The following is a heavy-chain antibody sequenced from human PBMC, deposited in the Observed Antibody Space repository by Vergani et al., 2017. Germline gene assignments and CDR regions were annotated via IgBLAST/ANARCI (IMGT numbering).Heavy chain of an antibody. Sequence: EVQLVESGGVVVQPGGSLRLSCAASGFTFDDYAMHWVRQAPGKGLEWVSLISWVGGSTYYADSVKGRFTISRANSKNSLYLQMNSLRAEDTALYYCAKASGMVRVVIITGFDYWGQGTLVTVSS. CDR2: ISWVGGST. V-gene: IGHV3-43D*04. D-gene: IGHD3-10*01. CDR3: AKASGMVRVVIITGFDY. CDR1: GFTFDDYA. J-gene: IGHJ4*02.